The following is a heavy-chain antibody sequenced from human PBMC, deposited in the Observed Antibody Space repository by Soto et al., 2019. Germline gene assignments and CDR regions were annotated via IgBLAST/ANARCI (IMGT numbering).Heavy chain of an antibody. J-gene: IGHJ4*02. D-gene: IGHD3-10*01. Sequence: EVQLVESGGGLVQPGGSLRLSCAASGFSFISYDMHWVRQPPGKGLVWVSSIKFDGSRTFYADSVKGRFTISRDNARNTLYLQMNSLSAEDTAIYYCARDEGNAMVRGYDNWGQGTLVTVSS. V-gene: IGHV3-74*01. CDR3: ARDEGNAMVRGYDN. CDR1: GFSFISYD. CDR2: IKFDGSRT.